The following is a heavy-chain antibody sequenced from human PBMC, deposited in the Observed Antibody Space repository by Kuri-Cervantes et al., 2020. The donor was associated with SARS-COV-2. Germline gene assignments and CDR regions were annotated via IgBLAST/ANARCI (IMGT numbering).Heavy chain of an antibody. CDR1: GFTFSSYS. CDR2: ISSSSSYI. CDR3: ARGRYDFWSGFFPPTL. V-gene: IGHV3-21*01. D-gene: IGHD3-3*01. Sequence: GESLKISCAASGFTFSSYSMNWVRQAPGKGLEWVSSISSSSSYIYYADSVKGRFTISRGNAKNSLYLQMNSLRAEDTAVYYCARGRYDFWSGFFPPTLWGQGTLVTVSS. J-gene: IGHJ4*02.